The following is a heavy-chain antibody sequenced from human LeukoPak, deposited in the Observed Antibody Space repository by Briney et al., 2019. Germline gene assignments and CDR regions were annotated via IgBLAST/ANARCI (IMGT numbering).Heavy chain of an antibody. CDR1: CGPISSGGYY. CDR3: ARDRYDSYPMDV. CDR2: IYYSGST. D-gene: IGHD3-3*01. Sequence: PSETLSLTCTFSCGPISSGGYYWSWIRQPPGKGLEWIGYIYYSGSTYYNPSLKSRVTISVDTSKNQFSLKLTSVTAADTAVYYCARDRYDSYPMDVWGQGTTVTVSS. V-gene: IGHV4-31*03. J-gene: IGHJ6*02.